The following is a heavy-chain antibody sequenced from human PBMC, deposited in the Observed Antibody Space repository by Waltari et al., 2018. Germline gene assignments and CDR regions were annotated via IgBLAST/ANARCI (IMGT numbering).Heavy chain of an antibody. V-gene: IGHV1-69-2*01. Sequence: EVQLVQSGAEVKKPGATVKISCKVSGYTFTDYYMHWVQQAPGKGLEWMGLVDPEDGETIYAGKFQGRATITADTSTDTAYMELSSLRSEDTALYYCATAHSSSSSGLFDYWGQGTLVTVSS. CDR1: GYTFTDYY. J-gene: IGHJ4*02. CDR2: VDPEDGET. CDR3: ATAHSSSSSGLFDY. D-gene: IGHD6-6*01.